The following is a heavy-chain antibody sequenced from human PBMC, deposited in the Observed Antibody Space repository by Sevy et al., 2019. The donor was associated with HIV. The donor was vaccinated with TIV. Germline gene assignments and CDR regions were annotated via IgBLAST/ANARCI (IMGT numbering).Heavy chain of an antibody. V-gene: IGHV4-34*01. D-gene: IGHD3-22*01. Sequence: SETLSLTCAVYGGSFSGYYWNWIRQPPGKGLEWIGEINHSGSTNYNPSLKSRVTISVDTSKNQFSLKLSSVTAAVTAVYYCARGRIRFTMIVVVAGGAFDIWGQGTMVTVSS. CDR2: INHSGST. CDR1: GGSFSGYY. J-gene: IGHJ3*02. CDR3: ARGRIRFTMIVVVAGGAFDI.